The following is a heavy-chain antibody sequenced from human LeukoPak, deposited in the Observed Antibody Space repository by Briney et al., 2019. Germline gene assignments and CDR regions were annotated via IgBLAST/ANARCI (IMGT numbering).Heavy chain of an antibody. D-gene: IGHD2-2*02. CDR2: INPNSGGT. V-gene: IGHV1-2*02. CDR1: GYTFTGYY. Sequence: VKVSCKASGYTFTGYYMHWVRQAPGQGLEWMGWINPNSGGTNYAQKFQGRVTMTRDTSISTAYMELSRLRSDDSAVYYCAPLLGYCSSTSCYRSWFDPWGQGTLVTVSS. J-gene: IGHJ5*02. CDR3: APLLGYCSSTSCYRSWFDP.